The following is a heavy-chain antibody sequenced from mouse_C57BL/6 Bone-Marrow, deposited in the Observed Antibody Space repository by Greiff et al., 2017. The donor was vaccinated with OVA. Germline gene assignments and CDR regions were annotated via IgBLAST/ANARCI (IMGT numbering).Heavy chain of an antibody. CDR3: VSYYGSSLWYFDV. J-gene: IGHJ1*03. V-gene: IGHV1-50*01. CDR2: IDPSDSYT. CDR1: GYTFTSYW. D-gene: IGHD1-1*01. Sequence: VQLQQPGAELVKPGASVKLSCKASGYTFTSYWMQWVKQRPGQGLEWIGEIDPSDSYTNYNQKFKGQATLTVDPSSSTAYMQLSSLTSEDSAVYYCVSYYGSSLWYFDVWGTGTTVTVSS.